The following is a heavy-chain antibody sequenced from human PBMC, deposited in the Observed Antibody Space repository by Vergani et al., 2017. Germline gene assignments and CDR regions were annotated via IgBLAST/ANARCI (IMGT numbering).Heavy chain of an antibody. CDR3: VKDRSWIQLWVPAFDI. J-gene: IGHJ3*02. CDR1: GFTFSSYA. CDR2: ISSNGGST. V-gene: IGHV3-64D*06. Sequence: DVQLVESGGGLVQPGGSLSLSCSASGFTFSSYAMHWVRQAPGKGLEYVSAISSNGGSTYYADSVEGRFTISRDNSKNTLYLQMSSLRREDTAVYYCVKDRSWIQLWVPAFDIWGQGTRVTVSS. D-gene: IGHD5-18*01.